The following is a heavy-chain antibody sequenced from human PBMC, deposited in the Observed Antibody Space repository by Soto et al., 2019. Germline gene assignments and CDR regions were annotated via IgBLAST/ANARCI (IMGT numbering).Heavy chain of an antibody. CDR2: ISAYNGNT. CDR3: AREFRSTIAARPNWFDP. V-gene: IGHV1-18*01. D-gene: IGHD6-6*01. J-gene: IGHJ5*02. CDR1: GYTFTSYG. Sequence: ASVKVSCKASGYTFTSYGISWVRQAPGQGLEWMGWISAYNGNTNYAQKLQGRVTMTTDTSTSTAYMELRSLRSDDTAVYYCAREFRSTIAARPNWFDPWGQGTLVTVS.